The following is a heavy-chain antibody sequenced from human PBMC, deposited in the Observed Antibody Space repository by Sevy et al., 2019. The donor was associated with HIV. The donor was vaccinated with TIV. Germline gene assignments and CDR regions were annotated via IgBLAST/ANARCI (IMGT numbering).Heavy chain of an antibody. CDR3: ARMIGNEYSNYGPPVNFDY. J-gene: IGHJ4*02. CDR1: GYSFTSYW. CDR2: IYPGDSDT. V-gene: IGHV5-51*07. Sequence: GESLKISCKGSGYSFTSYWIGWVHQMPGKGLEWMGIIYPGDSDTRYSPSFQGQVTISADKSFSTAYLQWCSLKASDTAMYYCARMIGNEYSNYGPPVNFDYWGQGTLVTVSS. D-gene: IGHD4-4*01.